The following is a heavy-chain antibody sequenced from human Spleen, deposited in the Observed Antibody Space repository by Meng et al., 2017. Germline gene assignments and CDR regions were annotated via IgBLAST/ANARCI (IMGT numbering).Heavy chain of an antibody. J-gene: IGHJ4*02. D-gene: IGHD6-6*01. CDR2: IYYSGST. CDR3: ARSSTSPASYFFDY. Sequence: QGQLQASGPRLVRPSETLSLTCTVSGGSVSSGSYYWSWIRQPPGKGLEWIGHIYYSGSTNYNPSLKSRVTISVDTSKNQFSLKLSSVTAADTAVYFCARSSTSPASYFFDYWGQGTLVTVSS. CDR1: GGSVSSGSYY. V-gene: IGHV4-61*01.